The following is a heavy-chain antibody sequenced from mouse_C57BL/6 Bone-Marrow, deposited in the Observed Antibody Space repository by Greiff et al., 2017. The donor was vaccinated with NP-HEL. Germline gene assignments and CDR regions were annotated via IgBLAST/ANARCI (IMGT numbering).Heavy chain of an antibody. J-gene: IGHJ4*01. V-gene: IGHV14-4*01. CDR3: TTGTGYAMDY. CDR2: IDPENGDT. D-gene: IGHD4-1*01. CDR1: GFNIKDDY. Sequence: EVQLQQSGAELVRPGASVKLSCTASGFNIKDDYMHWVKQRPEQGLEWIGWIDPENGDTEYASKFQGKATITADTSSNTAYLQRSSLTSEDTAVYYCTTGTGYAMDYWGQGTSVTVSS.